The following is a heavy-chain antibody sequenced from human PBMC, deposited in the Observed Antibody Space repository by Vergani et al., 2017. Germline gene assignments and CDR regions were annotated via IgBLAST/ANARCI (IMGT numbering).Heavy chain of an antibody. CDR1: GGSISSSSYY. Sequence: QVQLQQWGAGLLKPSETLSLTCTVSGGSISSSSYYWGWIRQPPGKGLEWIGSIYYSGSTYYNPSLKSRVTISVDTSKNQFSLKLSSVTAADTAVYYCARHGPAGSWFDPWGQGTLVTVSS. V-gene: IGHV4-39*01. D-gene: IGHD2-2*01. J-gene: IGHJ5*02. CDR3: ARHGPAGSWFDP. CDR2: IYYSGST.